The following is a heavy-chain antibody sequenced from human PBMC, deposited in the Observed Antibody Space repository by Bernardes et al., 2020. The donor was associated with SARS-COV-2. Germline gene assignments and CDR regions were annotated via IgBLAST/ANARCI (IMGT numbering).Heavy chain of an antibody. D-gene: IGHD3-9*01. Sequence: VGSLRLSCAASGFTFSSYLFSWFRQAPGKGLEWVSSISGFGLYIYYGDSVRGRFTTSRDNAKKSVFLQMESLRAEDTAVYYCARDIGGTDWRYGFDVWGPGTMVHVAS. V-gene: IGHV3-21*01. CDR3: ARDIGGTDWRYGFDV. J-gene: IGHJ3*01. CDR2: ISGFGLYI. CDR1: GFTFSSYL.